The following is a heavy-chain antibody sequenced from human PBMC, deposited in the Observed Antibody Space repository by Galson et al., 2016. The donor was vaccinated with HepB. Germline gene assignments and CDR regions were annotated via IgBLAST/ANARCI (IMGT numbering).Heavy chain of an antibody. V-gene: IGHV3-23*01. CDR1: GFTFTSYA. CDR2: ITGSGRRI. Sequence: SLRLSCAASGFTFTSYAMTWVRQTPGKGLEWVSSITGSGRRIYYADSVKGRVTISRDNSKNTLYLQVHSLRGEDTAVYYRAKGRWDFDSWGQGTLVTVSS. D-gene: IGHD5-24*01. J-gene: IGHJ4*02. CDR3: AKGRWDFDS.